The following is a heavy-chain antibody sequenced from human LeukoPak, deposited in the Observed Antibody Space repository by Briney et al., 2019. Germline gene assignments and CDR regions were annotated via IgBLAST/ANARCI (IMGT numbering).Heavy chain of an antibody. V-gene: IGHV3-21*01. CDR1: GFTFSSYS. J-gene: IGHJ3*02. CDR3: ARALSGGYAFDI. D-gene: IGHD2-15*01. Sequence: GGSLRLSCAASGFTFSSYSMNWVRQAPGKGLEWVSSISGSSSYIYYADSVKGRFTISRDNAKNSLYLQMNSLRAEDTAVYYCARALSGGYAFDIWGQGTMVTVSS. CDR2: ISGSSSYI.